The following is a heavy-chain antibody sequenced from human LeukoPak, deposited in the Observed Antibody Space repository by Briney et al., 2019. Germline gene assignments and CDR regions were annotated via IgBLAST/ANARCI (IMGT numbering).Heavy chain of an antibody. CDR1: GYTFTGYY. V-gene: IGHV1-2*02. D-gene: IGHD4-11*01. J-gene: IGHJ5*02. Sequence: ASVKVSCKASGYTFTGYYMHWVRQAPGQGLEWMGWINPNSGGTNYAQKFQDRVTMTRDTSISTVYMELSRLRSDDTAVYYCARAIDYSAWFDPWGQGTLVTVSS. CDR3: ARAIDYSAWFDP. CDR2: INPNSGGT.